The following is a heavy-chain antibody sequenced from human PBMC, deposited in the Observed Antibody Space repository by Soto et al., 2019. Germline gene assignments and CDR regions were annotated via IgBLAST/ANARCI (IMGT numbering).Heavy chain of an antibody. CDR3: TSSLPGGVMVYARDGHYYYYYGMDV. Sequence: GGSQRLTCTASGFTFGDYAMSWVRQAPGKWLEGVGFIRSKAYGGTTEYAASVKGRFTISSDDSKSIAYLQMNSLNTEYTAVYYCTSSLPGGVMVYARDGHYYYYYGMDVLGQETTVTASS. V-gene: IGHV3-49*04. J-gene: IGHJ6*01. CDR1: GFTFGDYA. D-gene: IGHD2-8*01. CDR2: IRSKAYGGTT.